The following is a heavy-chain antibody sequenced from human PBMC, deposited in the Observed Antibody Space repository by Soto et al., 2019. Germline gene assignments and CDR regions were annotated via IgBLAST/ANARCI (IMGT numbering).Heavy chain of an antibody. CDR1: GGSISSYY. CDR3: ARTPLSRIAARRTPDSYYMDV. V-gene: IGHV4-59*01. Sequence: SETLSLTCTVSGGSISSYYLSWVRQPPEKGLEWIGYIYYSGSTNYNPSLKSRVTISVDTSKNQFSLKLSSVTAADAAVYYCARTPLSRIAARRTPDSYYMDVWGKGTTVTVSS. D-gene: IGHD6-6*01. J-gene: IGHJ6*03. CDR2: IYYSGST.